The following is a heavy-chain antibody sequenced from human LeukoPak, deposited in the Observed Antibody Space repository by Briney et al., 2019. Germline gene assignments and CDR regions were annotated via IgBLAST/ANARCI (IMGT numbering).Heavy chain of an antibody. D-gene: IGHD3-3*01. V-gene: IGHV1-46*01. Sequence: ASVKVSCKASGYTFTSYYMHWVRQAPGQGLEWMGIINPSGGSTNYAQKFQGRVTMTRDTSTSTVYMELSSLRSEDTAVYYCARSTIFGVAEGALDYWGQGTLVTVSS. J-gene: IGHJ4*02. CDR1: GYTFTSYY. CDR2: INPSGGST. CDR3: ARSTIFGVAEGALDY.